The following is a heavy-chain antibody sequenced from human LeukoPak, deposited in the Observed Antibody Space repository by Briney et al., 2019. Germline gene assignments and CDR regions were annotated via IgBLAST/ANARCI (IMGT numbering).Heavy chain of an antibody. CDR2: IYYSGST. V-gene: IGHV4-39*01. CDR3: ARQRNIAGSFDFWSGPINWFHP. J-gene: IGHJ5*02. Sequence: SETLSLTCTVSGDSISTTYYYWGWIRQPPGKGLEWIGTIYYSGSTYHNPSLKSRVTISVDTSKNQFSLKLTSVTAADTAVYYCARQRNIAGSFDFWSGPINWFHPWGQGTLVTVSS. D-gene: IGHD3-3*01. CDR1: GDSISTTYYY.